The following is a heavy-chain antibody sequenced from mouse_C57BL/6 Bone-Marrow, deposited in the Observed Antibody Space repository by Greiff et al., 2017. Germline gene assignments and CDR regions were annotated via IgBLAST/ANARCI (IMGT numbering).Heavy chain of an antibody. D-gene: IGHD1-1*01. J-gene: IGHJ2*01. CDR3: TTHYGSSYYFDY. CDR1: GFNIKDDY. CDR2: IEPENGDT. Sequence: VQLQQSGAELVRPGASDKLSCTASGFNIKDDYMHWVKQRPEQGLEWIGWIEPENGDTEYASKFQGKATITADTSSNTAYLQLSSLTSEDTAVYYCTTHYGSSYYFDYWGQGTTLTVSS. V-gene: IGHV14-4*01.